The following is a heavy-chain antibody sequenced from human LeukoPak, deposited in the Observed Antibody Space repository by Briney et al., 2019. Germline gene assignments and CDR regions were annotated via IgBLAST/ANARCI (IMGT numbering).Heavy chain of an antibody. CDR3: ARGPSNDGSGSLFDY. CDR1: GGTFSCYA. Sequence: ASVKVSCKASGGTFSCYAISWVRQAPGQGLEWMGRIFPIFGTANYLQKFQGRVTITTHESTSTDYMELSSLRSEDTAVYYCARGPSNDGSGSLFDYWGQGTLVTVSS. CDR2: IFPIFGTA. D-gene: IGHD3-10*01. J-gene: IGHJ4*02. V-gene: IGHV1-69*05.